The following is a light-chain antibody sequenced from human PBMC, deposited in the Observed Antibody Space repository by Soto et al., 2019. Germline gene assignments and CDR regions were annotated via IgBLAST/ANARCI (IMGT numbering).Light chain of an antibody. CDR3: QQYNSYSEA. CDR1: QTISSW. Sequence: DIQMTQSPSTLSGSVGDRVTITCRASQTISSWLAWYQQKPGKAPKLLIYKASSLETGVPSRFSGSGSRTEFTLTISSLQPDDFATYYCQQYNSYSEAFGQGTKVDIK. J-gene: IGKJ1*01. V-gene: IGKV1-5*03. CDR2: KAS.